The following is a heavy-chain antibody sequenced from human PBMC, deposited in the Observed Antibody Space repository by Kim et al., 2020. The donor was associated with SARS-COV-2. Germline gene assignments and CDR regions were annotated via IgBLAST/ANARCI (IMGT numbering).Heavy chain of an antibody. Sequence: ASVKVSCKVSGYTLTELSMHWVRQAPGKGLEWMGGFDPEDGETIYAQKFQGRVTMTEDTSTDTAYMELSSLRSEDTAVYYCATRTFYYYDSSGYTSAFDIWGQGTMVTVSS. CDR1: GYTLTELS. CDR2: FDPEDGET. V-gene: IGHV1-24*01. CDR3: ATRTFYYYDSSGYTSAFDI. D-gene: IGHD3-22*01. J-gene: IGHJ3*02.